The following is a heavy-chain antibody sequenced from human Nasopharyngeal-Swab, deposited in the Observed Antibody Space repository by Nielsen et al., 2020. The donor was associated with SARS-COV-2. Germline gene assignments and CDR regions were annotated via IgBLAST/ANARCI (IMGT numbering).Heavy chain of an antibody. V-gene: IGHV4-34*01. J-gene: IGHJ4*02. CDR1: GGSFSGYY. Sequence: SATLSLTCAVYGGSFSGYYWSCIRQPPGKGLEWIGEINHSGSTNYNPSLKSRVTISVDTSKNQFSLRLSSVTAADTAGYYCARENYYDSSDYYGGYFDYWGQGTLVTVSS. CDR3: ARENYYDSSDYYGGYFDY. CDR2: INHSGST. D-gene: IGHD3-22*01.